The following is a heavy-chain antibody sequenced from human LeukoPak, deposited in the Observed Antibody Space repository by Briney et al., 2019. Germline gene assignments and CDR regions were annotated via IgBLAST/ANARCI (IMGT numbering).Heavy chain of an antibody. CDR2: IIPILGIA. CDR1: GGTFSSYT. CDR3: AYNWNDDYFDY. J-gene: IGHJ4*02. V-gene: IGHV1-69*02. Sequence: SVKVSCKASGGTFSSYTISWVRQAPGQGLEWMGRIIPILGIANYAQKSQGRVTITADKSTSTAYMELSSLRSEDTAVYYCAYNWNDDYFDYWGQGTLVTVSS. D-gene: IGHD1-20*01.